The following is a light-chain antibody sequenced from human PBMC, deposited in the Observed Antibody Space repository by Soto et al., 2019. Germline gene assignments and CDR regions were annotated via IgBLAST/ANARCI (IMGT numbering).Light chain of an antibody. CDR1: QSVSSY. V-gene: IGKV3-11*01. Sequence: TVLTQSPGTLSLFPGERASLSCRASQSVSSYLAWYQQKPGQAPRLLIYDASNRATGIPARFSGSGSGTDFTLTISSLEPEDFAVYCCQQRSNWPLGITFGQGTRLEIK. CDR2: DAS. J-gene: IGKJ5*01. CDR3: QQRSNWPLGIT.